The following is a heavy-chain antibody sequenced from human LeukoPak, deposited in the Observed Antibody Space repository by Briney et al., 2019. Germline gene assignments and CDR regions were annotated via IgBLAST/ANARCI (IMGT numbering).Heavy chain of an antibody. CDR2: INHRGST. CDR1: GGSFSGYY. J-gene: IGHJ6*02. V-gene: IGHV4-34*01. CDR3: ARGLWFGELSDYYGMDV. D-gene: IGHD3-10*01. Sequence: SETLSLTCAVYGGSFSGYYWSWIRQPPGKGLEWIGEINHRGSTNYNPSLKSRVTISVDTSKNQSSLKLSSVTAADTAVYYCARGLWFGELSDYYGMDVWGQGTTVTVSS.